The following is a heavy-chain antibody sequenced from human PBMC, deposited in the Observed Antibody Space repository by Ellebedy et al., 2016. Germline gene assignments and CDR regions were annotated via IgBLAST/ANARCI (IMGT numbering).Heavy chain of an antibody. J-gene: IGHJ4*02. CDR3: ARDAPYSSGWYGLRIDY. CDR1: GYTFTSYG. Sequence: ASVKVSCXASGYTFTSYGISWVRQAPGQGLEWMGWISAYNGNTNYAQKLQGRVTMTTDTSTTTAYMELRSLRSDDTAVYYCARDAPYSSGWYGLRIDYWGQGTLVTVSS. V-gene: IGHV1-18*01. D-gene: IGHD6-19*01. CDR2: ISAYNGNT.